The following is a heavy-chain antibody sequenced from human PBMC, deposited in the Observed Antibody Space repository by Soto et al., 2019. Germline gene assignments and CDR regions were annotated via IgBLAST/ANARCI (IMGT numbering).Heavy chain of an antibody. J-gene: IGHJ4*02. D-gene: IGHD2-15*01. CDR1: GYTFPTYG. Sequence: QVQLVQSAAEVRKPGASVKVSCKASGYTFPTYGITWVRQAPGQGLEWMGWISTYDGKTNYAQKLQGRVTMTKDTSTSTAYMELRSLRSDDTAVYYCARDRGRSCIGGTCPFDYWGQGTLVTVSS. CDR3: ARDRGRSCIGGTCPFDY. V-gene: IGHV1-18*01. CDR2: ISTYDGKT.